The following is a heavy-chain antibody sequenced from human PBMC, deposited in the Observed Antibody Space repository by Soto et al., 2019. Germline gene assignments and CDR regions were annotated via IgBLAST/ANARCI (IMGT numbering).Heavy chain of an antibody. D-gene: IGHD3-16*02. V-gene: IGHV3-21*01. J-gene: IGHJ4*02. CDR1: GFAFNNYG. Sequence: GGSLRLSCTVSGFAFNNYGINWVRQAPGQGLEWVSSISKSDYTYYSDSVKGRFTISRDNAKNSVSLQMNTLRVEDTAVYYCAREDRIIIPDVSDFWGQGTLVTVYS. CDR3: AREDRIIIPDVSDF. CDR2: ISKSDYT.